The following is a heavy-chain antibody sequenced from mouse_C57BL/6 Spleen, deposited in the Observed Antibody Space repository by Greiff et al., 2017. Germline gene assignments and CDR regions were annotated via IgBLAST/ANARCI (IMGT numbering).Heavy chain of an antibody. V-gene: IGHV3-6*01. J-gene: IGHJ4*01. Sequence: DVQLQESGPGLVKPSQSLSLTCSVTGYSITSGYYWNWIRQFPGNKLEWMGYISYDGNNNYNPSLKNRISITRDTSKNQFFLKLNSVTTEDTATYYCARDLGAMDYWGQGTSVTVSS. CDR2: ISYDGNN. CDR3: ARDLGAMDY. D-gene: IGHD3-3*01. CDR1: GYSITSGYY.